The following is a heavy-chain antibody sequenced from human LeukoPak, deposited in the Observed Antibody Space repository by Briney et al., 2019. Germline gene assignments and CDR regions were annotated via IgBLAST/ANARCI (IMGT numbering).Heavy chain of an antibody. J-gene: IGHJ6*02. CDR3: ARVDIRREYYYYGMDV. Sequence: SETLSLTCTVSGGSISTYHWSWIRQPPGKGLEWIGYIYSSGSTNYNPSLKSRVTISVDTSKNQFSLKLSSVTAADTAVYYCARVDIRREYYYYGMDVWGQGTAVTVSS. CDR2: IYSSGST. CDR1: GGSISTYH. V-gene: IGHV4-59*01. D-gene: IGHD2-2*03.